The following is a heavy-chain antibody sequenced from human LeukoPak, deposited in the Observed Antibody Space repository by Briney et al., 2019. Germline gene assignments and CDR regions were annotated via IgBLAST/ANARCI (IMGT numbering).Heavy chain of an antibody. CDR3: ARYNSGYYYYFDY. Sequence: SETLSLTCAVSGYSISSGYYWGWVRQPPGKGLEWIGSVYHTGSTYYNPSLERRVTISVDTSKNHFSLKLTSVTAADTAVYYCARYNSGYYYYFDYWGQGTLVTVSS. D-gene: IGHD3-22*01. CDR1: GYSISSGYY. CDR2: VYHTGST. V-gene: IGHV4-38-2*01. J-gene: IGHJ4*02.